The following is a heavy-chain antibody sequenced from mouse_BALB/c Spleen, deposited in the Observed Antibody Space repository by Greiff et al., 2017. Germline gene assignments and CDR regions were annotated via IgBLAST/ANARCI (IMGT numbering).Heavy chain of an antibody. J-gene: IGHJ2*01. D-gene: IGHD1-1*01. CDR1: GFSLTGYG. Sequence: QVQLKESGPGLVAPSQSLSITCTVSGFSLTGYGVNWVRQPPGKGLEWLGMIWGDGSTDYNSALKSRLSISKDNSKSQVFLKMNSLQTDDTARYYCARDRDYYSQKVFDYWGQGTTLTVSS. CDR2: IWGDGST. V-gene: IGHV2-6-7*01. CDR3: ARDRDYYSQKVFDY.